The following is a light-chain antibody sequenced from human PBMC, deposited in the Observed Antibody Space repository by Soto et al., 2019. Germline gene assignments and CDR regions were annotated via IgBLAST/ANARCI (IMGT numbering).Light chain of an antibody. J-gene: IGLJ3*02. CDR1: SSNTGAGYD. V-gene: IGLV1-40*01. Sequence: QSVLTQSPSVSGAPGQRVTFSCTGSSSNTGAGYDVHWYQQFPGTVPKLLIYGNRNRPSGVPDRFSGSKSGTSASLAITGLQAEYEADYYCQSYDSSLNIWVFGGGTKLTVL. CDR2: GNR. CDR3: QSYDSSLNIWV.